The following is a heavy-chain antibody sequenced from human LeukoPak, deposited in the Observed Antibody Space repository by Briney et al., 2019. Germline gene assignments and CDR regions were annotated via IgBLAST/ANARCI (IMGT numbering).Heavy chain of an antibody. V-gene: IGHV3-23*01. CDR2: ISGSGGTT. D-gene: IGHD5-18*01. CDR3: AKDQGIQLWLKYYQH. Sequence: GGSLRHSCAASGFTFNNYAMTWVRQAPGKGLEWVSAISGSGGTTLYADSVKGRFTISRDNSKSTLYLQMNSRRAEDTAVYYCAKDQGIQLWLKYYQHWGQGTLVTVSS. J-gene: IGHJ1*01. CDR1: GFTFNNYA.